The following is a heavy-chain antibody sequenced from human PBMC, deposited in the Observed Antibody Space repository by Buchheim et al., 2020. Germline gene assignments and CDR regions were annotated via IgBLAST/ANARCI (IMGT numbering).Heavy chain of an antibody. Sequence: QVQLQESGPGLVKPSETLPLTCTVSGGSISSYYWSWIRQPPGKGLEWIGYIYYSGSTNYNPSLKSRVTISVDTSKNQFSLKLSSVTAADTAVYYCARDTGYSSSRDYYYYGMDVWGQGTT. V-gene: IGHV4-59*01. J-gene: IGHJ6*02. CDR1: GGSISSYY. CDR3: ARDTGYSSSRDYYYYGMDV. D-gene: IGHD6-6*01. CDR2: IYYSGST.